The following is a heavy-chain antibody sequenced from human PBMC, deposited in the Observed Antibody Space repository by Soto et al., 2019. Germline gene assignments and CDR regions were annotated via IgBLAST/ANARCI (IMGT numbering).Heavy chain of an antibody. CDR3: AGITIQLWLLPAGYGMDV. Sequence: SGPTLVNPTETLTLSCTVSGFSLSNARMGVSWIRQPPGKALEWLAHIFSNDEKSYSTSLKSRLTISKDTSKSQVVLTMTNMDPVDTATYYCAGITIQLWLLPAGYGMDVWGQGTTVTVSS. D-gene: IGHD5-18*01. CDR2: IFSNDEK. CDR1: GFSLSNARMG. J-gene: IGHJ6*02. V-gene: IGHV2-26*01.